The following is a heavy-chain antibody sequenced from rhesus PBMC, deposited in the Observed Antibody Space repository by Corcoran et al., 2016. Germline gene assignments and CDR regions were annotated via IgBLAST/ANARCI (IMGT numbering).Heavy chain of an antibody. D-gene: IGHD1-26*01. CDR2: ISNGGGST. V-gene: IGHV3S5*01. CDR1: GFTFSSYG. CDR3: AKRGATEGGIDY. J-gene: IGHJ4*01. Sequence: EVQLVESGGGLVQPGGSLRLSCAASGFTFSSYGMSWVRQAPGKGLEWVSSISNGGGSTYYADSVEGRFTISRDNSKNTLSLQMNSLRAEDTAVYYCAKRGATEGGIDYWGQGVLVTVSS.